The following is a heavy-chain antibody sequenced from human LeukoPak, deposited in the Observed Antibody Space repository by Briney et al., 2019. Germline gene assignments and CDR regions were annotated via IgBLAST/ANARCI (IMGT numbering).Heavy chain of an antibody. CDR1: GGSISSSSYY. Sequence: PSETLSLACTVSGGSISSSSYYWGWIRQPPGKGLEWIGSIYYSGSTYYNPSLKSRVTISVDTSKNQFSLKLSSVTAADTAVYYCATNLMEYCSGGSCYSYYFDYWGQGTLVTVSS. J-gene: IGHJ4*02. CDR3: ATNLMEYCSGGSCYSYYFDY. D-gene: IGHD2-15*01. CDR2: IYYSGST. V-gene: IGHV4-39*01.